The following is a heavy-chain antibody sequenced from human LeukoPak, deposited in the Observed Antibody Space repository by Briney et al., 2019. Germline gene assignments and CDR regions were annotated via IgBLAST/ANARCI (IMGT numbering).Heavy chain of an antibody. CDR1: GFIFRDYF. CDR2: INPKTGGT. D-gene: IGHD3-22*01. J-gene: IGHJ4*02. V-gene: IGHV1-2*02. Sequence: ASVRISCKTSGFIFRDYFIHWVRQAPGQGLEWVGWINPKTGGTHYAQRFQGRVTMTRDTSIRTAYMELRSLTSDDAAVYYCARAPHREYYDSSGYFDHWGQGTLVSVST. CDR3: ARAPHREYYDSSGYFDH.